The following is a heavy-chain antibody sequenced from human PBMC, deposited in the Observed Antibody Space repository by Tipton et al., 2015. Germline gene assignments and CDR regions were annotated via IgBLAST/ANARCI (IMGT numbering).Heavy chain of an antibody. D-gene: IGHD1-1*01. CDR3: ARDSSRYNSGWFDP. CDR1: GYTFSGYY. Sequence: QSGPEVKKTGASVNVSCKASGYTFSGYYIHWVRQAPGQGLEWMGCINPKSGDTNYAQKFQGRVTMTGDTSISTAYMELSRLKSDDTAVYYCARDSSRYNSGWFDPWGQGTLVTVSS. J-gene: IGHJ5*02. V-gene: IGHV1-2*02. CDR2: INPKSGDT.